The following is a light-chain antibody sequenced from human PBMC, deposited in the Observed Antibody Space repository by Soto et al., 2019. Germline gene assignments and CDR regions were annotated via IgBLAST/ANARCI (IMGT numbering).Light chain of an antibody. J-gene: IGLJ1*01. V-gene: IGLV1-51*01. CDR2: DNN. CDR1: TSNIGNDY. CDR3: GTWDSSLSTFV. Sequence: QSVLTQPHSVSAAPGQKVTISCSGSTSNIGNDYVSWFQQLPGTVPKLLIYDNNKRPSGIPDRFSGSKSGTSATLGITGLQTGDEADYYCGTWDSSLSTFVFGTGTKVTVL.